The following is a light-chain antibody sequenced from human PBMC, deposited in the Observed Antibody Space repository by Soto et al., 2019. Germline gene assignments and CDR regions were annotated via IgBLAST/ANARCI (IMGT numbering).Light chain of an antibody. V-gene: IGLV2-14*01. Sequence: QSALTQPRSVSGSLGQSVTLSCTGTSSDVGGYNYVSWYQQQSGKAPKLMIHEVSNRPSGVSNRFSGSKSGNTASLTISGLQAEDEADYYCSSYTSSRAYVFGIGTKVTVL. CDR2: EVS. CDR1: SSDVGGYNY. J-gene: IGLJ1*01. CDR3: SSYTSSRAYV.